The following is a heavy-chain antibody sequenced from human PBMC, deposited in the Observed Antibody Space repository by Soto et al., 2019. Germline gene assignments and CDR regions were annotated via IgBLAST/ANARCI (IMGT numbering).Heavy chain of an antibody. CDR2: ISAGGSNT. CDR3: AKEYSTSFDY. J-gene: IGHJ4*02. V-gene: IGHV3-23*01. CDR1: GFSFSNYA. D-gene: IGHD6-6*01. Sequence: PGGSLRLSCAASGFSFSNYAMNWVRQAPGKGLEWVSAISAGGSNTNYADSVKGRLTISSDNSKNTLYQQMNGLRADDTAVYYCAKEYSTSFDYWGQGTPVTVSS.